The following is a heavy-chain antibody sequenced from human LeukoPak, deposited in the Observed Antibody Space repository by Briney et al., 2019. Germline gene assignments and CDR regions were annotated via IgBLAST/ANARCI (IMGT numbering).Heavy chain of an antibody. CDR2: INPNSGGT. J-gene: IGHJ4*02. CDR3: ATFEYTSSSLNY. Sequence: GASVKVSCTASGYTFTGYDMYWVRQAPGQGLEWMGWINPNSGGTNYAQKFQGRVTMTRDTSISTAYMELSRPRSDDTAVYYCATFEYTSSSLNYWGQGTLVTVSS. D-gene: IGHD6-6*01. CDR1: GYTFTGYD. V-gene: IGHV1-2*02.